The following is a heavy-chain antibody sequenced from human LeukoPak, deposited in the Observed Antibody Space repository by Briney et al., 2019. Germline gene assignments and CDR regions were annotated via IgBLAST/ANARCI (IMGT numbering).Heavy chain of an antibody. J-gene: IGHJ4*02. D-gene: IGHD5-18*01. CDR2: IRSKAYGGTI. CDR1: GFTVSSNY. V-gene: IGHV3-49*04. Sequence: GGSLRLSCAASGFTVSSNYMSWVRQAPGKGLEWVGFIRSKAYGGTIEYAASVKGRFTISRDDSKSIAYLQMNSLKTEDTAVYYCTRLRGYNYGYCDYWGQGTLVTVSS. CDR3: TRLRGYNYGYCDY.